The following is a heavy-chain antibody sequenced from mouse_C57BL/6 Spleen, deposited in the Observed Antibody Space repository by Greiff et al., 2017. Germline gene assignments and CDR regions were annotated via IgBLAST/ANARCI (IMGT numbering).Heavy chain of an antibody. CDR2: IYPGNSDT. Sequence: EVQLQQSGTVLARPGASVKMSCKTSGYTFTSYWMHWVKQRPGQGLEWIGAIYPGNSDTSYNQKFKGKAKLTAVTSASTAYMELSSLTNEDSAVYYCTINWEGFYAMDYWGQGTSVTVSS. CDR3: TINWEGFYAMDY. CDR1: GYTFTSYW. V-gene: IGHV1-5*01. D-gene: IGHD4-1*01. J-gene: IGHJ4*01.